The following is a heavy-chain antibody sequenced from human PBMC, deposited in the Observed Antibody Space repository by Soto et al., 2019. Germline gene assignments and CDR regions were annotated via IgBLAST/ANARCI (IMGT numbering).Heavy chain of an antibody. CDR1: GFRFNEYE. Sequence: EVQLGESGGGLVQPGGSLRLSCVGSGFRFNEYEIDWVRQAPGKGLEWISYINSGGSLIYYAASVKGRFTISRDNYKDSVYLQMNSLRADDTALYYCARETSYGQSATIVGEFWGQGTLVTVSS. V-gene: IGHV3-48*03. J-gene: IGHJ4*02. CDR2: INSGGSLI. D-gene: IGHD3-10*01. CDR3: ARETSYGQSATIVGEF.